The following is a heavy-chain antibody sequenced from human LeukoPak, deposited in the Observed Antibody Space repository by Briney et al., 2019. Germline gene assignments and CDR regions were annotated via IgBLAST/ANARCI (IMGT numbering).Heavy chain of an antibody. CDR3: ARDNWNYGSSMDV. D-gene: IGHD1-7*01. J-gene: IGHJ6*02. Sequence: SETLSLTCTVSGGSISSYYWSWIRQPPGKGLEWIGYIYYSGSTNYNPSLKSRVTISVDTSKNQFSLKLSSVTAADTAVYYCARDNWNYGSSMDVWGRGTTVTVSS. CDR2: IYYSGST. CDR1: GGSISSYY. V-gene: IGHV4-59*01.